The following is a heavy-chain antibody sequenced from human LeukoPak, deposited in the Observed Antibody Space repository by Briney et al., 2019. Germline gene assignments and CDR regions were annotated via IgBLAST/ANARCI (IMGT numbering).Heavy chain of an antibody. Sequence: PSETLSLTCTVSGVSISSSNSHWGWIRQPPGKGLEWIGSIYYSGNTYYNASLKSRVTISVDTSKNQFSLKLSSVTAADTAVYYCARGNGDYFLGWFDPWGQGTLVTVSS. D-gene: IGHD4-17*01. CDR2: IYYSGNT. CDR3: ARGNGDYFLGWFDP. CDR1: GVSISSSNSH. J-gene: IGHJ5*02. V-gene: IGHV4-39*07.